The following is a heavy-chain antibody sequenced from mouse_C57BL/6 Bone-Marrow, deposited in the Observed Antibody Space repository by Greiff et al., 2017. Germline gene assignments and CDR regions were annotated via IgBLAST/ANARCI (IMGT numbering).Heavy chain of an antibody. J-gene: IGHJ2*01. CDR2: ISSGSDYI. D-gene: IGHD1-1*01. Sequence: EVKLVESGAGLVKPGGSLKLSCAASGFTFSSYAMSWVRQTPEKRLEWVGYISSGSDYIYYEDTVKGRSTISIDNARNTLYLQMRSLKSEDTAMYYCTRDCLYYYDYWGQGTTLTVSS. CDR3: TRDCLYYYDY. V-gene: IGHV5-9-1*02. CDR1: GFTFSSYA.